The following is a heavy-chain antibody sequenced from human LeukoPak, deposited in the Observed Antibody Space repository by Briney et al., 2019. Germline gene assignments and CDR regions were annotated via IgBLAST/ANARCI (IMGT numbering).Heavy chain of an antibody. CDR3: ARGPTPYYYDSSGYSLRPHFDY. Sequence: ASVKVSCKASGYTFTSYDINWVRQATGQGLEWMGWISAYNGNTNYAQKLQGRVTMATDTSTSTAYMELRSLRSDDTAVYYCARGPTPYYYDSSGYSLRPHFDYWGQGTLVTVSS. CDR1: GYTFTSYD. D-gene: IGHD3-22*01. J-gene: IGHJ4*02. CDR2: ISAYNGNT. V-gene: IGHV1-18*01.